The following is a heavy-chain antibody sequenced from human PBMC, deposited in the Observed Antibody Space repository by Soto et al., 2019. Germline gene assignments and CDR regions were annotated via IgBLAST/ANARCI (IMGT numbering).Heavy chain of an antibody. J-gene: IGHJ6*02. Sequence: QVQLQQWGAGLLKPSETLSLTCAVYGGSFSGYYWSWIRQPPGKGLEWIGEINHSGSTNYNPSLKSRLTISVDTSKNQFSLKLRSVTAADTAVYYCHYYGSGYGMDVWGQGTTVTVSS. CDR1: GGSFSGYY. CDR2: INHSGST. CDR3: HYYGSGYGMDV. V-gene: IGHV4-34*01. D-gene: IGHD3-10*01.